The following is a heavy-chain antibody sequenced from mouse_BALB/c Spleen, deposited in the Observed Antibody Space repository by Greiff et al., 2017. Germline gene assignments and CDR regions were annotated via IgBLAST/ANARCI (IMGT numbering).Heavy chain of an antibody. Sequence: VQLQQSGPELMKPGASVKISCKASGYSFTSYYMHWVKQSHGKSLEWIGYIDPFNGGTSYNQKFKGKATLTVDKSSSTAYMHLSSLTSEDSAVYYCARWENPYYFDYWGQGTTLTVSS. CDR2: IDPFNGGT. D-gene: IGHD4-1*01. J-gene: IGHJ2*01. CDR3: ARWENPYYFDY. CDR1: GYSFTSYY. V-gene: IGHV1S135*01.